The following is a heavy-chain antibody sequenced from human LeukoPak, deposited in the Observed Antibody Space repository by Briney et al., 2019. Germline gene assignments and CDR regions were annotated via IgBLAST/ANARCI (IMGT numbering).Heavy chain of an antibody. V-gene: IGHV3-23*01. CDR2: ISGSGGST. CDR1: GFTFSSYA. D-gene: IGHD6-13*01. J-gene: IGHJ4*02. Sequence: GGSLRLSCAASGFTFSSYAMSWVRQAPGKGLEWVSAISGSGGSTYYADSVKGRFTISRDNSKNTLYLQMNSLRAEDTAVYYCARDRSSSWYGRGGDYWGQGTLVTVSS. CDR3: ARDRSSSWYGRGGDY.